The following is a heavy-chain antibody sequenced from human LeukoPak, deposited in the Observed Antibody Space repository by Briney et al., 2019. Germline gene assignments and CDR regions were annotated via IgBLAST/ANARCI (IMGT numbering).Heavy chain of an antibody. J-gene: IGHJ4*02. CDR3: ARGGHKNLDQLGRRGDY. CDR1: GCTFTDYY. CDR2: INPNSGGT. D-gene: IGHD7-27*01. V-gene: IGHV1-2*02. Sequence: ASVKVSCKASGCTFTDYYMHWVRQAPGQELEWMGWINPNSGGTNYTQSFQGRVTMTRDTSISAAYMELSRLRSDDTAVYYCARGGHKNLDQLGRRGDYWGQGTLVTVSS.